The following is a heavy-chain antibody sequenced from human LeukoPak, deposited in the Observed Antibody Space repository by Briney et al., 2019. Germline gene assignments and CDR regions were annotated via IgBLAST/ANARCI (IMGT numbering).Heavy chain of an antibody. CDR2: ISAYNVNR. Sequence: GAGVKVSCKASGYTFTSHGICLVEQAPAQGFEWMGLISAYNVNRNYAQKYQGRVTMTTDTSTSTAYMDLTSLRPDDTAVYDCPRGCPCYNWYYMGVWGKGITVTVSS. CDR3: PRGCPCYNWYYMGV. V-gene: IGHV1-18*01. J-gene: IGHJ6*03. D-gene: IGHD1-20*01. CDR1: GYTFTSHG.